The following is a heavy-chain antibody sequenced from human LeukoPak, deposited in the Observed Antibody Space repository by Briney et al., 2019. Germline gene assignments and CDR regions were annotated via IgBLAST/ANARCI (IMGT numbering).Heavy chain of an antibody. D-gene: IGHD2-2*03. CDR2: ISYDGSNK. V-gene: IGHV3-30-3*01. J-gene: IGHJ6*02. Sequence: GRSLRLSCAASGFTFSSYAMHWVRQAPGKGLEWVAVISYDGSNKYYADSVKGRFTISRDNSKNTLYLQMNSLRAEDTAVYYCAREFGYCSSTSCRHYYYYYGMDVWGQGTTVTVSS. CDR3: AREFGYCSSTSCRHYYYYYGMDV. CDR1: GFTFSSYA.